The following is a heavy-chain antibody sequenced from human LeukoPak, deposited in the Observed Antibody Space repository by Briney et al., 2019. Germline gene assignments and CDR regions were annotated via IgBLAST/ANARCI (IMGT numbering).Heavy chain of an antibody. J-gene: IGHJ3*02. CDR2: INWNGGST. V-gene: IGHV3-20*04. CDR1: GFTFVDYA. Sequence: RPGGSLRLSCAASGFTFVDYAMHWVRQPPGKGLEWVSGINWNGGSTGYADSVKGRFTISRDNAKNSLYLQMNSLRAEDTALYYCARGDSGSYLAQAFDIWGQGTMVTVSS. CDR3: ARGDSGSYLAQAFDI. D-gene: IGHD1-26*01.